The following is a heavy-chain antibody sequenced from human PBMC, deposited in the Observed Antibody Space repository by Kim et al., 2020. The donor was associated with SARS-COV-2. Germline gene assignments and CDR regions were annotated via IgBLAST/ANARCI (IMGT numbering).Heavy chain of an antibody. Sequence: SETLSLTCTVSGGSVSSGSYYWSWIRQPPGKGLEWIGYIYYSGSTNYNPSLKSRVTISVDTCKNQFSLKLSSVTAADTAVYYCARVLFWSGYYYYYYMDVRGQVTTVTVSS. CDR2: IYYSGST. J-gene: IGHJ6*03. D-gene: IGHD3-3*01. CDR3: ARVLFWSGYYYYYYMDV. CDR1: GGSVSSGSYY. V-gene: IGHV4-61*01.